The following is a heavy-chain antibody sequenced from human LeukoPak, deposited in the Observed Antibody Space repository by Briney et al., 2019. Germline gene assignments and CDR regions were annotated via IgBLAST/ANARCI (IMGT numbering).Heavy chain of an antibody. V-gene: IGHV1-2*02. J-gene: IGHJ4*02. CDR3: AIGYCSGGSCYPGLGKFDY. CDR1: GYTFTGYY. Sequence: ASVKVSCKASGYTFTGYYMHWVRQAPGQGLEGMGWINPNSGGTNYAQKFQGRVTMTRDTSISTAYMELSRLRSDDTAVYYCAIGYCSGGSCYPGLGKFDYWSQGTLVTVSS. D-gene: IGHD2-15*01. CDR2: INPNSGGT.